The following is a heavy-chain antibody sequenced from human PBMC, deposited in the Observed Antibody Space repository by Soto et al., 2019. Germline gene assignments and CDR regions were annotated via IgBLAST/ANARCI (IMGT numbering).Heavy chain of an antibody. J-gene: IGHJ4*02. CDR1: GYSFTNYW. V-gene: IGHV5-51*01. CDR2: IYPGDSDT. Sequence: EVQLVQSGAQVKKPGESLKISCSGSGYSFTNYWIGWVRQMPGKGLEWMGIIYPGDSDTRYSPSFQGQVTISADKSVSTAYLQWNSLKASDTAMYFCARGDTIDYYAAAPADYWGQGTLVTVSS. D-gene: IGHD3-22*01. CDR3: ARGDTIDYYAAAPADY.